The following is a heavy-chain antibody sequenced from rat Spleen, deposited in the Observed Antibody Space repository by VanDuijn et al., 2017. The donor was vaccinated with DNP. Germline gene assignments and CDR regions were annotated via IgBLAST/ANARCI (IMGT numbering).Heavy chain of an antibody. CDR3: ARGRYNSNNWFAY. CDR1: AYSITSSYR. D-gene: IGHD1-4*01. Sequence: EVQLQESGPGLVKPSQSLSLTCSVTAYSITSSYRWTWIRKFPGNKLEWMGYINNAGTTNYNPSLKSRISITRDTSKNQFFLQMNSVTAEDTATYYCARGRYNSNNWFAYWGQGTLVTVSS. V-gene: IGHV3-3*01. CDR2: INNAGTT. J-gene: IGHJ3*01.